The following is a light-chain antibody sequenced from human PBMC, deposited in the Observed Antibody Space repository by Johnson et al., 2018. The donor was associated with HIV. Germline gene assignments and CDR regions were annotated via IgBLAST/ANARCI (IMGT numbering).Light chain of an antibody. V-gene: IGLV1-51*01. CDR1: NSDIGENY. CDR2: ENN. CDR3: GTWDSSLSAYV. Sequence: QSVLTQPPSVSAAPGQKVTISCSGSNSDIGENYVSWYQQVTGTAPKLLIYENNKRPSGIPDRFSGSKSGTSATLGITGLQTGDEADYYCGTWDSSLSAYVFGTWTKVTVL. J-gene: IGLJ1*01.